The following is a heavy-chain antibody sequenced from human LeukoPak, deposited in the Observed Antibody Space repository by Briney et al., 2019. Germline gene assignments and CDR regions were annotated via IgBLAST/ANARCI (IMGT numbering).Heavy chain of an antibody. CDR1: GYTFTSYG. Sequence: ASVKASCKSSGYTFTSYGISWVRQAPGQGLEWMGWISAYNGNTNYAQKFQGRVTMTTDTSTSTAYMELRSLRSDDTAVYYCARVGGYDFTRPYYYYYYMDVWGKGTTVTVSS. CDR2: ISAYNGNT. V-gene: IGHV1-18*01. D-gene: IGHD5-12*01. CDR3: ARVGGYDFTRPYYYYYYMDV. J-gene: IGHJ6*03.